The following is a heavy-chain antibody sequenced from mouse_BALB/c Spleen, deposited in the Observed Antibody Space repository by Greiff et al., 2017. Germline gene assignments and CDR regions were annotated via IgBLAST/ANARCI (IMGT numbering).Heavy chain of an antibody. CDR3: ARRDDYVSFDY. D-gene: IGHD2-4*01. V-gene: IGHV1S29*02. CDR1: GYTFTDYN. CDR2: IYPYNGGT. J-gene: IGHJ2*01. Sequence: VQLKQSGPELVKPGASVKISCKASGYTFTDYNMHWVKQSHGKSLEWIGYIYPYNGGTGYNQKFKSKATLTVDNSSSTAYMELRSLTSEDSAVYYCARRDDYVSFDYWGQGTTLTVSS.